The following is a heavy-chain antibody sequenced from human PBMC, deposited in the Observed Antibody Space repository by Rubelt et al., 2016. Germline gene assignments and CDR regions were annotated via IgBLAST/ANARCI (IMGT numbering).Heavy chain of an antibody. V-gene: IGHV3-33*01. J-gene: IGHJ4*02. CDR3: AREGVMEYSSSWGVDY. D-gene: IGHD6-13*01. CDR1: GFTFSSYG. Sequence: VQLVESGGGVVQPGRSLRLSCAASGFTFSSYGMHWVRQAPGKGLEWVAVIWYDGSNKYYADSVKGRFTISRDNSKNTLYLQRNSLRAEDTAVYYCAREGVMEYSSSWGVDYWGQGTLVTVSS. CDR2: IWYDGSNK.